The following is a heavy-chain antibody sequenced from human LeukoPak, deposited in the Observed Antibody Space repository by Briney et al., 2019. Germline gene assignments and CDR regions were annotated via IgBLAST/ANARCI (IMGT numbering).Heavy chain of an antibody. Sequence: ASVKVSFKASVGTLSSYAISWVRQAPGQGLEWMGRIIPILGIANYAQKFQGRVTITADKSTSTAYMELSSLRSEDRAGYYCPRWGRVVLVVTLLQWRQGTLVSVSS. CDR2: IIPILGIA. J-gene: IGHJ4*02. CDR3: PRWGRVVLVVTLLQ. CDR1: VGTLSSYA. D-gene: IGHD2-15*01. V-gene: IGHV1-69*04.